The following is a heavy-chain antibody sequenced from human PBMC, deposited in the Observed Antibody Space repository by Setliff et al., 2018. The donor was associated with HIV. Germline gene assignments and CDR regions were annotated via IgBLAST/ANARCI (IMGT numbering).Heavy chain of an antibody. J-gene: IGHJ4*02. Sequence: LSLTCTVSGGSISGYYWSWIRQPPGKGLEWIGYIYYIGNTNYNPSLKGRVTLSVDTSKNQLSLKLSSVTAADTAVYYCARGRSRYYYDGSGYYVDYWGQGTLGTVSS. CDR3: ARGRSRYYYDGSGYYVDY. CDR2: IYYIGNT. V-gene: IGHV4-59*01. D-gene: IGHD3-22*01. CDR1: GGSISGYY.